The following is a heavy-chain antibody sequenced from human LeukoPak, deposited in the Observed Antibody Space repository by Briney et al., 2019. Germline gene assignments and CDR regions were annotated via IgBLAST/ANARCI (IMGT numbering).Heavy chain of an antibody. CDR3: ARAFLEWSIYYMDV. Sequence: SVKVSCKASGGTFSSYTISWVRQAPGQGLEWMGRIIPILGIANYAQKFQGRVTITADKSTSTAYMELSRLRSEDTAVYYCARAFLEWSIYYMDVWGKGTTVTVSS. D-gene: IGHD3-3*01. J-gene: IGHJ6*03. CDR2: IIPILGIA. CDR1: GGTFSSYT. V-gene: IGHV1-69*02.